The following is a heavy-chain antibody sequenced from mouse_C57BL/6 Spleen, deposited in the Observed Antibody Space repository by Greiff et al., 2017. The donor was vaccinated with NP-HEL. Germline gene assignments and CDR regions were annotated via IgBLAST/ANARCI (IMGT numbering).Heavy chain of an antibody. D-gene: IGHD2-2*01. V-gene: IGHV1-76*01. CDR2: IYPGSGNT. J-gene: IGHJ3*01. CDR3: AREGYGYGGTWFAY. CDR1: GYTFTDYY. Sequence: VKLVESGAELVRPGASVKLSCKASGYTFTDYYINWVKQRPGQGLEWIARIYPGSGNTYYNEKFKGKATLTAEKSSSTAYMQLSSLTSEDSAVYFCAREGYGYGGTWFAYWGQGTLVTVSA.